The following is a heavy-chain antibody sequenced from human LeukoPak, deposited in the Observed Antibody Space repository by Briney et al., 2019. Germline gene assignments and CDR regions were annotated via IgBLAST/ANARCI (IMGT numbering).Heavy chain of an antibody. D-gene: IGHD3/OR15-3a*01. Sequence: SSETLSLTCTVSGVSISRINSYWGWIRHPPGKGLEGIGSIYDSGNTYYNASLKTQVSISIATPKNQLSLRLTSVTAADTAVYYCARQTGSGLFILPGGQGTLVTVSS. CDR3: ARQTGSGLFILP. J-gene: IGHJ4*02. V-gene: IGHV4-39*01. CDR1: GVSISRINSY. CDR2: IYDSGNT.